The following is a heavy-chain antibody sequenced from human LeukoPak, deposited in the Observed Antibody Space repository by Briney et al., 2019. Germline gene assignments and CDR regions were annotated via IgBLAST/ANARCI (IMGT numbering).Heavy chain of an antibody. CDR3: AKPHQFDRKYYYDSSGYYYFDY. J-gene: IGHJ4*02. CDR2: IYSGGST. Sequence: PGGSLRLSCAASGFTVSSNYMSWVRQAPGKGLEWVSVIYSGGSTYYADSVKGRFTISRDNSKNTLYLQMNSLRAEDTAVYYCAKPHQFDRKYYYDSSGYYYFDYWGQGTLVTVSS. V-gene: IGHV3-53*01. CDR1: GFTVSSNY. D-gene: IGHD3-22*01.